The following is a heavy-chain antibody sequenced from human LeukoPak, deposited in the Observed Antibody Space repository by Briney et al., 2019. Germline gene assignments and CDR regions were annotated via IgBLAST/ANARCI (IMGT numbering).Heavy chain of an antibody. D-gene: IGHD5-18*01. CDR1: GYTFTSYA. V-gene: IGHV1-3*01. CDR3: ARDRGLQLWLPLGY. Sequence: ASVKVSCKASGYTFTSYAMHWVRQAPGQRLEWMGWINAGNGNTKYSQKFQGRVTITRDTSASTAYMELSSLRSEDTAVYYCARDRGLQLWLPLGYWGQGTLVTVSS. J-gene: IGHJ4*02. CDR2: INAGNGNT.